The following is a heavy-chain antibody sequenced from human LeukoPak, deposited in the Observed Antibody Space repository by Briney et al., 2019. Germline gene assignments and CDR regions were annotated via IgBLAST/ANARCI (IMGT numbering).Heavy chain of an antibody. D-gene: IGHD3-10*01. CDR2: IQNHGNDK. Sequence: GGSLRLSCAASGFTFSTQGMHWVRQAPGKGLEWVTFIQNHGNDKRYADSVKGRFTVSRDNSKNTLYLQINSLRAEDTAMYYCARESGRSRVGELLRHWGQGTLVTVSS. V-gene: IGHV3-30*02. CDR3: ARESGRSRVGELLRH. J-gene: IGHJ4*02. CDR1: GFTFSTQG.